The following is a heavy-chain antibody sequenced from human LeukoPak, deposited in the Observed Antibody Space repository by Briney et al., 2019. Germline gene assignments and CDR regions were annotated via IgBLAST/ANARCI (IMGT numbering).Heavy chain of an antibody. CDR1: GFTFSSYE. CDR2: ISSSGSTI. J-gene: IGHJ4*02. CDR3: ARAELTELDY. D-gene: IGHD2-21*02. Sequence: PGGSLRLSCAASGFTFSSYEMNWVRQAPGKGLEWVSYISSSGSTIYYADSAKSRFTISRDNAKNSLYLQMNSLRAEDTAVYYCARAELTELDYWGQGTLVTVSS. V-gene: IGHV3-48*03.